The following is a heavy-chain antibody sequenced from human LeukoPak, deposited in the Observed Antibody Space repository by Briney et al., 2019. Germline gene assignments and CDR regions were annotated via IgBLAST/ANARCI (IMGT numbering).Heavy chain of an antibody. V-gene: IGHV3-7*01. J-gene: IGHJ4*02. Sequence: GGSLRLSCAASGFTFSSYWMSWVRQAPGKGLEWVANIKEDGSEKYYVDSMKGRFTISRDNAKNSLYLQMNSLRAEDTAVYYCARGTLNIPGEHGAFDYWGQGTLVTVSS. CDR3: ARGTLNIPGEHGAFDY. CDR2: IKEDGSEK. CDR1: GFTFSSYW. D-gene: IGHD1-14*01.